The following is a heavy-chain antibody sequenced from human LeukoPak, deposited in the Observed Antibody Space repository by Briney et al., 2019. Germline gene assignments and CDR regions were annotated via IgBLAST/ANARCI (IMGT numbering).Heavy chain of an antibody. CDR3: ARVRAHYDSSGYYW. V-gene: IGHV1-18*01. D-gene: IGHD3-22*01. Sequence: ASVKVSCKASGYTFTSYGISWVRQAPGQGLEWMGWISAYNGNTNYAQKLQGRVTMTTDTSTSTAYMELRSLRSDDTAVYYCARVRAHYDSSGYYWWGQGTLVTVSS. CDR2: ISAYNGNT. CDR1: GYTFTSYG. J-gene: IGHJ4*02.